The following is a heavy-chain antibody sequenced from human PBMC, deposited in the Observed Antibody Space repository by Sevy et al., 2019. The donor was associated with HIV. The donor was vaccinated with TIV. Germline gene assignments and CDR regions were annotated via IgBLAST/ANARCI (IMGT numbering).Heavy chain of an antibody. CDR3: ARGLNRYSYGTDAFDI. D-gene: IGHD5-18*01. V-gene: IGHV3-48*02. CDR2: ISSSSSTI. J-gene: IGHJ3*02. CDR1: GFTFSSYS. Sequence: GGSLRLSCAASGFTFSSYSMNWVRQAPGKGLEWVSYISSSSSTIYYADSVKGRFTISRDNAKNSRYLQMNSLRDEDTAVYYCARGLNRYSYGTDAFDIWGQGTMVTVSS.